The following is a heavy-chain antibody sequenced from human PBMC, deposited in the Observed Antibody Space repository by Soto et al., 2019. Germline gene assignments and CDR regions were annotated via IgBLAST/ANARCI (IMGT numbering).Heavy chain of an antibody. CDR1: GYSFTSYS. D-gene: IGHD7-27*01. J-gene: IGHJ6*02. V-gene: IGHV5-51*01. Sequence: PGASLKISCKASGYSFTSYSIGWVRQMPGKGVEGQGIISAGDSDTRYSPPFRAQVTISADKSISTAYLQWSILMASDPAMSSCARHLLTGQYYFDAMDVWGQGITVTVS. CDR3: ARHLLTGQYYFDAMDV. CDR2: ISAGDSDT.